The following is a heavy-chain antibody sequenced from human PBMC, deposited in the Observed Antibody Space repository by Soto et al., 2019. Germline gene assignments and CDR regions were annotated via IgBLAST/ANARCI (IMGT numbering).Heavy chain of an antibody. CDR2: IYYSGST. CDR3: AREYYDFWRNTGAFDI. J-gene: IGHJ3*02. CDR1: GGSISSYY. Sequence: SETLSLTCTVSGGSISSYYWSWIRQPPGKGLEWIGYIYYSGSTNYNPSLKSRVTISVDTSKNQFSLKLSSVTAADTAVYYCAREYYDFWRNTGAFDIWGQGTMVTVSS. D-gene: IGHD3-3*01. V-gene: IGHV4-59*01.